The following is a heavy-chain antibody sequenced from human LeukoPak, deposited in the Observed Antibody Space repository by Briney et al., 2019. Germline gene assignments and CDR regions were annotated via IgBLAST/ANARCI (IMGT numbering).Heavy chain of an antibody. V-gene: IGHV4-34*01. CDR1: GASLSDYY. J-gene: IGHJ6*02. CDR2: IRHSGST. Sequence: SETLSLTCAVYGASLSDYYWSWIRQPPGKGLEWIGEIRHSGSTIYNPSLKTRVTLSVDTSKNQVSLKVTSVTDADTAVYYCARRLQRLLKCCNGTRSYHDMFRCGMDVWGQGTAVTVS. D-gene: IGHD2/OR15-2a*01. CDR3: ARRLQRLLKCCNGTRSYHDMFRCGMDV.